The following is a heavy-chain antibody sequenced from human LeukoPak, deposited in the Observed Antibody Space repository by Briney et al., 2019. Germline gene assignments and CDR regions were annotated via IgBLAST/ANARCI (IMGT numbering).Heavy chain of an antibody. CDR1: GYTFTGYY. D-gene: IGHD2-15*01. CDR2: INPNSGGT. Sequence: GASVKVSCKASGYTFTGYYMHWVRQAPGQGLEWMGWINPNSGGTNYAQKFQGRVTMTRDTSISTAYMELSRLRSDDTAVYYCARGGGSVTTRYYYYYMDVWGKGTTVTVSS. J-gene: IGHJ6*03. CDR3: ARGGGSVTTRYYYYYMDV. V-gene: IGHV1-2*02.